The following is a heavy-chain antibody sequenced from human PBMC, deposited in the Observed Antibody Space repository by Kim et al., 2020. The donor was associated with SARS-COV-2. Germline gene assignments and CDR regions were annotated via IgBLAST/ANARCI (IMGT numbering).Heavy chain of an antibody. CDR2: ISYDGSNK. J-gene: IGHJ3*02. CDR3: AKSLRQLLYSVAFDI. D-gene: IGHD2-2*02. CDR1: GFTFSSYG. Sequence: GGSLRLSCAASGFTFSSYGMHWVRQAPGKGLEWVAVISYDGSNKYYADSVKGRFTISRDNSKNTLYLQMNSLRAEDTAVYYCAKSLRQLLYSVAFDIWGQGTMVTVSS. V-gene: IGHV3-30*18.